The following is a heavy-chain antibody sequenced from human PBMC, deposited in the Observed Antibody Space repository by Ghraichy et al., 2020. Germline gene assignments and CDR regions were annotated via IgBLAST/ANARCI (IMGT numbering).Heavy chain of an antibody. Sequence: VKVSCKASGYTFTSYYLHWVRQAPGQGLEWMAIINPSGGSTTYAQKFQGRVTMTRDTSTSTVYMELSSLRSEDTAVYYCARDTRAGYYFDYWGQGTLVTVSS. J-gene: IGHJ4*02. CDR2: INPSGGST. CDR3: ARDTRAGYYFDY. CDR1: GYTFTSYY. V-gene: IGHV1-46*01.